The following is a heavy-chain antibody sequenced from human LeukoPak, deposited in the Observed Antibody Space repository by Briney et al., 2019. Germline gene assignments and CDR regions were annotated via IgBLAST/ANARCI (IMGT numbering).Heavy chain of an antibody. Sequence: ASVKVSCKASGYTFTGHYMHWVRHAPGQGLEWMGWINPNSGGTNYAQKFQGRVTMTRDTSISTPYMELSRLRSDDTAVYYCARERPYSYYGMDVWGQGTTVTVSS. J-gene: IGHJ6*02. CDR3: ARERPYSYYGMDV. CDR1: GYTFTGHY. CDR2: INPNSGGT. V-gene: IGHV1-2*02.